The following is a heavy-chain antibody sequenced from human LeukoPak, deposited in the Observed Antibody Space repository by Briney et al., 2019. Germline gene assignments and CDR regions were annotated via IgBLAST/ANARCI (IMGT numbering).Heavy chain of an antibody. J-gene: IGHJ4*02. Sequence: SETLSLTCTVSGGSISSYYWSWIRQPPGKGLEWIGYIYYSGSTNYNPSLNSRVTISVDTSKNQFSLRLSSVAAADTAIYYCARAVSGRFDYWGQGTLVTVSS. D-gene: IGHD6-19*01. V-gene: IGHV4-59*08. CDR1: GGSISSYY. CDR2: IYYSGST. CDR3: ARAVSGRFDY.